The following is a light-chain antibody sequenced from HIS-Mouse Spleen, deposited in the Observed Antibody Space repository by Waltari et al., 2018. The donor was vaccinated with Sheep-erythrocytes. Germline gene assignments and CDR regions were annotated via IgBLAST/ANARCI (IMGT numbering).Light chain of an antibody. CDR2: QDS. CDR3: QAWDSSTVV. CDR1: KLGDKY. Sequence: SYELTQPPSVSVSPGQTASITCSGDKLGDKYACWYQQKPGQSPVLVISQDSKRPSGSPGRFSGSNSGNTATLTISGTQAMDEADYYCQAWDSSTVVFGGGTKLTVL. J-gene: IGLJ2*01. V-gene: IGLV3-1*01.